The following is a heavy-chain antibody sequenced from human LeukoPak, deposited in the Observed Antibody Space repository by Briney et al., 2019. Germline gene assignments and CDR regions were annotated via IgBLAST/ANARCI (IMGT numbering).Heavy chain of an antibody. CDR1: GFTFSSYW. CDR3: ARHKQWLVNRPYYFDY. V-gene: IGHV3-7*03. CDR2: IKQDGSEK. J-gene: IGHJ4*02. Sequence: GGSLRLSCAASGFTFSSYWMSWVRQAPGKGLEWVANIKQDGSEKYYVDSVKGRFTISRDNAKNSLYLQMNSLRAEDTAVYYCARHKQWLVNRPYYFDYWGQGTLVTVSS. D-gene: IGHD6-19*01.